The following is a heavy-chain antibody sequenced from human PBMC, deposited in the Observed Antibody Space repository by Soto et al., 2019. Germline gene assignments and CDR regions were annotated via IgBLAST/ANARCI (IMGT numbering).Heavy chain of an antibody. CDR2: VSGSGGST. V-gene: IGHV3-23*01. CDR3: AKELAACDSTICYEYFDF. J-gene: IGHJ4*02. CDR1: GFTFSNYA. Sequence: PGGSLRLSCAASGFTFSNYAMSWVRQAPGKGLEWVSVVSGSGGSTFYADSVKGRFTISRDNSKNTLSLQMISLRADDTAIYYCAKELAACDSTICYEYFDFWGQGTLVTVSS. D-gene: IGHD2-2*01.